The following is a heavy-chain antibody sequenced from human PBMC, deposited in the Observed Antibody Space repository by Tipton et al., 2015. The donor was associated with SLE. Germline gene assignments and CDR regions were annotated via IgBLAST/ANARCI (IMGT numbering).Heavy chain of an antibody. CDR2: IIPMFGTI. CDR3: ATPIAAAAFDY. J-gene: IGHJ4*02. Sequence: QSGAEVKKPGSSVKVSCKASGGTFSIYVISWVRQAPGEGLEWMGGIIPMFGTINYAQKFQGRVAITADESTSTSYMELSSLRSEDTAVYYCATPIAAAAFDYWGQGTLVTVSS. V-gene: IGHV1-69*01. D-gene: IGHD6-13*01. CDR1: GGTFSIYV.